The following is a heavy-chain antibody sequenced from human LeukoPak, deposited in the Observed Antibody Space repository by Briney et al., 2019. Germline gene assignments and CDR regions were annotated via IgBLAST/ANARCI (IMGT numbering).Heavy chain of an antibody. CDR3: ATYGDHDHNWFDP. CDR2: IYYSGSS. V-gene: IGHV4-39*01. CDR1: GGSISSSSYH. J-gene: IGHJ5*02. Sequence: SETLSLTCTVSGGSISSSSYHWGWIRQPPGKGLEWIGSIYYSGSSYYNPSLKSRVTISVDTSKNQFSLKLSSVTAADTAVYYCATYGDHDHNWFDPWGQGTLVTVSS. D-gene: IGHD4-17*01.